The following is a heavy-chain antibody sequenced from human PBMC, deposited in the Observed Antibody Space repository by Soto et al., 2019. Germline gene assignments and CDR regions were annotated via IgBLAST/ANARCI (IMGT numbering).Heavy chain of an antibody. CDR2: AYYSGST. CDR1: GGSISSSIYD. J-gene: IGHJ5*02. V-gene: IGHV4-39*01. Sequence: QLQLQESGPGLVKPSETLSLTCTVSGGSISSSIYDWGWIRQPPGTGLEWSGSAYYSGSTDSNPSLKSRVTISVHTSKTQFALKLSSVTAADTAVYYCACTSPKYIVVVPAASELPPLMFDPWGQGTLVTVSS. D-gene: IGHD2-2*01. CDR3: ACTSPKYIVVVPAASELPPLMFDP.